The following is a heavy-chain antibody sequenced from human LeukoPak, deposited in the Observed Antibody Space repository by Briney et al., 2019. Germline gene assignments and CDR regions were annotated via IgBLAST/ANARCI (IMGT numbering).Heavy chain of an antibody. D-gene: IGHD4-23*01. CDR3: ARGWLAETTVVTPYNY. V-gene: IGHV1-69*01. J-gene: IGHJ4*02. Sequence: SVKVSCKASGGTFSSYAISWVRQAPGQGLEWMGGIIPIFGTANYAQKFQGRVTITAVGSMRTAYMELSGLRSEDTAVYYCARGWLAETTVVTPYNYWGQGTLVTVSS. CDR1: GGTFSSYA. CDR2: IIPIFGTA.